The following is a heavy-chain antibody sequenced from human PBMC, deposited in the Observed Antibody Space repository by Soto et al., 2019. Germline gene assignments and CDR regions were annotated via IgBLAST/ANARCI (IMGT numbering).Heavy chain of an antibody. J-gene: IGHJ5*02. CDR2: IYYSGST. D-gene: IGHD6-13*01. Sequence: SETLSLTCTVSGGSISSYYWSWIRQPPGKGLEWIGYIYYSGSTNYNPSLKSRVTISVDTSKNQFSLKLSSVTAADTAVYYCARDLDGSSWYRWFDPWGQGTLVTVSS. V-gene: IGHV4-59*01. CDR3: ARDLDGSSWYRWFDP. CDR1: GGSISSYY.